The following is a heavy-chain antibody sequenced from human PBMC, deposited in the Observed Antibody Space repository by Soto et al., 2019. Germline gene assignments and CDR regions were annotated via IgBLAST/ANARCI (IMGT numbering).Heavy chain of an antibody. CDR2: ISWNSGSI. D-gene: IGHD3-3*01. V-gene: IGHV3-9*01. CDR3: AKDRSLEWLSSRPPDAFDI. CDR1: GFTFDDYA. J-gene: IGHJ3*02. Sequence: GGSLRLSCAASGFTFDDYAMHWVRQAPGKGLEWVSGISWNSGSIGYADSVKGRFTISRDNAKNSLYLQMNSLRAEDTALYYCAKDRSLEWLSSRPPDAFDIWGQGTMVTVSS.